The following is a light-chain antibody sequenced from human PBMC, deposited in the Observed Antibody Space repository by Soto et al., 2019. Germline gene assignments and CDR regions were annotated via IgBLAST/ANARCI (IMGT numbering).Light chain of an antibody. J-gene: IGKJ4*01. CDR1: QSVSSSY. CDR3: QQYGSSPLT. CDR2: GAS. Sequence: EIVLTQSAGTLSLSPGERATLSCRASQSVSSSYLAWYQQKPGQAPRLLIYGASSRATGIPDRFSGSESGTDFPLTISRLEPEDFAVYYCQQYGSSPLTFGGGTKVEI. V-gene: IGKV3-20*01.